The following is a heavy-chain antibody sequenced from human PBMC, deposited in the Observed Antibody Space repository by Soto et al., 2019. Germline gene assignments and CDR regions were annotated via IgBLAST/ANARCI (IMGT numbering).Heavy chain of an antibody. Sequence: QVHLVQSGAEVKKPGASVKLSCKGSGYAFTTYGITWVRQAPGQGLEWMGWISAHNGNTNYAQKLQGRGTVTRDTSTSTAYMALRSLRSDDTAVYYCARGRYGDYWGQGALVTVSS. D-gene: IGHD1-1*01. J-gene: IGHJ4*02. V-gene: IGHV1-18*01. CDR2: ISAHNGNT. CDR1: GYAFTTYG. CDR3: ARGRYGDY.